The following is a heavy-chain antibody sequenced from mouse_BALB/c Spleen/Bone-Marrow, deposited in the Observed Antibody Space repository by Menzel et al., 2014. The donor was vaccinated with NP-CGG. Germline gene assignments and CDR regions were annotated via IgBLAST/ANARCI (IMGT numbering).Heavy chain of an antibody. CDR1: GLTFSDYY. D-gene: IGHD2-3*01. Sequence: DVMLVESGGGLVQPGGSLKLSCATSGLTFSDYYMYWVRQTPEKRLEWVAYISNGGGSTYYPDTVKGRFTISRDNAKNTLYLQMSRLKSEDTAMYYCARRGWYYAMDYWGQGTSVTVSS. J-gene: IGHJ4*01. CDR3: ARRGWYYAMDY. CDR2: ISNGGGST. V-gene: IGHV5-12*02.